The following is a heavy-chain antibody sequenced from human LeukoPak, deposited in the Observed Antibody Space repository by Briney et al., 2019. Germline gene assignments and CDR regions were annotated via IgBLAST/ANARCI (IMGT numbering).Heavy chain of an antibody. CDR2: INHSGST. Sequence: PSETLSLTCAVYGGSFSGYYWSWIRQPPGKGLEWIGEINHSGSTNYNPSLKSRVTISVDTSKNQFSLKLGSVTAADTAVYYCARTLRYCSSTSCYRGYFQHWGQGTLVTVSS. D-gene: IGHD2-2*01. J-gene: IGHJ1*01. V-gene: IGHV4-34*01. CDR1: GGSFSGYY. CDR3: ARTLRYCSSTSCYRGYFQH.